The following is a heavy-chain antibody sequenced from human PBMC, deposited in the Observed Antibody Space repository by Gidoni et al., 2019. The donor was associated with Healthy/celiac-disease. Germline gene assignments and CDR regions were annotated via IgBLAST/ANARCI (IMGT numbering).Heavy chain of an antibody. CDR3: ARGRLLPYYYYGMDV. Sequence: QVQLQQWGAGLLQPSEPLSLTCAVYGGSFSGYYWSWIRQPPGKGLEWIGEINHSGSTNYNPSLKSRVTISVDTSKNQFSLKLSSVTAADTAVYYCARGRLLPYYYYGMDVWGQGTTVTVSS. D-gene: IGHD2-15*01. V-gene: IGHV4-34*01. J-gene: IGHJ6*02. CDR1: GGSFSGYY. CDR2: INHSGST.